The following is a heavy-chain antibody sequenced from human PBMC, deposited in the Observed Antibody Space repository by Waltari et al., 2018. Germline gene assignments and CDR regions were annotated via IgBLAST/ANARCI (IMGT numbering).Heavy chain of an antibody. J-gene: IGHJ3*02. Sequence: EVQLVESGGGLVKPGGSVRLSCAAYGFTFSSYRLHWVRQAPGKGLEWVSSISSSSSYIYYADSVKGRFTISRDNAKNSLYLQMNSLRAEDTAVYYCASLCSSTSCSDAFDIWGQGTMVTVSS. CDR3: ASLCSSTSCSDAFDI. V-gene: IGHV3-21*01. CDR1: GFTFSSYR. CDR2: ISSSSSYI. D-gene: IGHD2-2*01.